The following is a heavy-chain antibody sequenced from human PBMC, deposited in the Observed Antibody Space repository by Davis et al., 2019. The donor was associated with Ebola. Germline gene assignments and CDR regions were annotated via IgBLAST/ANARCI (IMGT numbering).Heavy chain of an antibody. CDR1: GFTFDDYA. Sequence: GGSLRLSCAASGFTFDDYAMHWVRQAPGKGLEWVSLISGDGGSTYYADSVKGRFTISRDNSKNSLYLQMNSLRTEDIALYYCAKSAVDGYQLLYYDWFDPWGQGTLVTVSS. J-gene: IGHJ5*02. V-gene: IGHV3-43*02. D-gene: IGHD2-2*02. CDR2: ISGDGGST. CDR3: AKSAVDGYQLLYYDWFDP.